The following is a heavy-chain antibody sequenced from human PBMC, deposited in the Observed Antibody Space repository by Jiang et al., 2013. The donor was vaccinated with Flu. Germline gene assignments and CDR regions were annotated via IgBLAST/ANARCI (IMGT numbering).Heavy chain of an antibody. CDR2: ISSSSSYI. CDR3: ARDEVTQRSVYFDY. J-gene: IGHJ4*02. V-gene: IGHV3-21*01. Sequence: SSISSSSSYIYYADSVKGRFTISRDSAKNSLYLQMNSLRAEDTAVYYCARDEVTQRSVYFDYWGQGTLVTVPS. D-gene: IGHD2-21*02.